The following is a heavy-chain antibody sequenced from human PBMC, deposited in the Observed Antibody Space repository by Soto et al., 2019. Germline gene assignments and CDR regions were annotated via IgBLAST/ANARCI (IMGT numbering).Heavy chain of an antibody. V-gene: IGHV1-8*01. CDR1: GYTFTSYD. CDR2: MNPNSGNT. CDR3: AKEGTSGLYYFDY. D-gene: IGHD6-19*01. Sequence: ASVKVSCKASGYTFTSYDINWVRQATGQGLEWMGWMNPNSGNTGYAQKFQGRVTMTRNTSISTAYMELNSLRAGDSAKYYCAKEGTSGLYYFDYWGPGTLVTVSS. J-gene: IGHJ4*02.